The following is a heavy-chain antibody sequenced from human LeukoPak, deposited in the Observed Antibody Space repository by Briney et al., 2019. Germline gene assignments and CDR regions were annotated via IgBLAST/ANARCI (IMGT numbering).Heavy chain of an antibody. Sequence: PGGSLRLSCAASGFTFSSYAMHWVRQAPGKGLEWVAVISYDGSNKYYADSVKGRFTISRDNSKNTLYLQMNSLRAEDTAVYYCARDHTTVTYYYYGMDVWGQGTTVTVSS. V-gene: IGHV3-30-3*01. D-gene: IGHD4-4*01. CDR2: ISYDGSNK. CDR1: GFTFSSYA. CDR3: ARDHTTVTYYYYGMDV. J-gene: IGHJ6*02.